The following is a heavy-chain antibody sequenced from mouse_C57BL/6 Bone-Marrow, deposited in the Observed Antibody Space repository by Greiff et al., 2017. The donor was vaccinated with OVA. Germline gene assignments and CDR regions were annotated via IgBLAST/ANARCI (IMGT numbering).Heavy chain of an antibody. CDR2: IDPSDSET. V-gene: IGHV1-52*01. CDR3: AREENGYSYFDY. J-gene: IGHJ2*01. Sequence: VQLQQPGAELVRPGSSVKLSCKASGYTFTSYWMHWVKQRPIQGLEWIGNIDPSDSETHYNQKFKDKDTLTVDKSSSTAYMQLSSLTSEDSAVYYCAREENGYSYFDYWGQGTTLTVSS. D-gene: IGHD2-3*01. CDR1: GYTFTSYW.